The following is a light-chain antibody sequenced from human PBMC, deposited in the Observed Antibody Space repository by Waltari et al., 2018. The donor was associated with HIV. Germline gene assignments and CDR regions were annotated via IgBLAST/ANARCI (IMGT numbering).Light chain of an antibody. V-gene: IGKV1-12*02. CDR2: AAY. CDR1: QDIGTW. J-gene: IGKJ4*01. Sequence: DIQMPQSPSSVSASVGYRVIISCRASQDIGTWLAWYQQKPGQAPRLLIYAAYSLQSGVPSRFSGSGSGTDFTLTISSLQPEDFTTYFCQQANSFPFTFGGGTKVEVK. CDR3: QQANSFPFT.